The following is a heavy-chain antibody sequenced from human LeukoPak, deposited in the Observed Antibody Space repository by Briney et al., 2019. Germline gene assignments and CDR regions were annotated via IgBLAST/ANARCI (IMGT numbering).Heavy chain of an antibody. CDR2: ISGSGGRS. CDR3: ARESAYCGGDCRSLSDH. Sequence: GGSLRLSCAASGFTFSRHSMSWVRQAPGKGLEWVSVISGSGGRSYSEDSAKGRFTISRDNSKNTLYLQMNSLRADDTAIYYCARESAYCGGDCRSLSDHWGQGTPVTVSS. CDR1: GFTFSRHS. J-gene: IGHJ4*02. V-gene: IGHV3-23*01. D-gene: IGHD2-21*02.